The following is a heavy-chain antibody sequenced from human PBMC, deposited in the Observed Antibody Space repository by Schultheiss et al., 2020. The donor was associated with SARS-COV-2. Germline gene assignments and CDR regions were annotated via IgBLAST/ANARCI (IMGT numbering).Heavy chain of an antibody. J-gene: IGHJ4*02. V-gene: IGHV1-18*04. CDR3: AKYRGWYARPPLLFDY. Sequence: SVKVSCKTSGYTFTSHGISWVRQAPGQGFEWMGWISGYNGYTDYAQKFQGRITMTTDTSTSTAYMELRSLRSDDTAVYYCAKYRGWYARPPLLFDYWGQGILVTVSS. CDR1: GYTFTSHG. CDR2: ISGYNGYT. D-gene: IGHD6-19*01.